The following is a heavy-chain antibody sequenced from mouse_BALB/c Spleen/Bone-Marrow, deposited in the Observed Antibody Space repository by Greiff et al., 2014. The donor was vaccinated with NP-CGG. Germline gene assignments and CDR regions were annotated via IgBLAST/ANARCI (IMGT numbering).Heavy chain of an antibody. CDR1: GYTFTSYW. Sequence: GSELVRPGASVKLSCKASGYTFTSYWMHWVKQRHGQGLEWIGNIYPGSGSTNYDEKFKSKGTLTVDTSSSTAYMHLSSLTSEDSAVYYCTKGYYRYDESYWYFDVWGAGTTVTVSS. D-gene: IGHD2-14*01. CDR3: TKGYYRYDESYWYFDV. CDR2: IYPGSGST. J-gene: IGHJ1*01. V-gene: IGHV1S22*01.